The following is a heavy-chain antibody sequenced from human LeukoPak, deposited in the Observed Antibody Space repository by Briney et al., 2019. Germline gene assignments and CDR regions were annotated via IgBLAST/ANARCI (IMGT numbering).Heavy chain of an antibody. J-gene: IGHJ4*02. V-gene: IGHV6-1*01. CDR1: GDSVSSNSAA. CDR2: TYYRSKWYN. D-gene: IGHD3-10*01. CDR3: ARMGVVRPRYFDY. Sequence: SQTLSLTCGISGDSVSSNSAAWNWIRQSPSGGLEWLGRTYYRSKWYNDYAVSVKSRITINPDTSKNQFSLQLNSVTPEDTAVYYCARMGVVRPRYFDYWGQGTLVTVSS.